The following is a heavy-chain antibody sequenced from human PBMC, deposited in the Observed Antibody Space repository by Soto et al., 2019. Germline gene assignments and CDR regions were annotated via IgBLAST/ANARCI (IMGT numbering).Heavy chain of an antibody. J-gene: IGHJ6*02. CDR2: IVVGSGNT. Sequence: ASVKVSCKASGFTFTSSAVQWVRQARGQRLEWIGWIVVGSGNTNYAQKLQGRVTMTTDTSTSTAYMELRSLRSDDTAVYYCARSGQPRSYYYYYYGMDVWGQGTTVTVSS. D-gene: IGHD3-10*01. V-gene: IGHV1-58*01. CDR3: ARSGQPRSYYYYYYGMDV. CDR1: GFTFTSSA.